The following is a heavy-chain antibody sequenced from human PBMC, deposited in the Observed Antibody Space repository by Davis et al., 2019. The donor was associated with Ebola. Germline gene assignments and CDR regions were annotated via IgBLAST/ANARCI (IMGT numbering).Heavy chain of an antibody. Sequence: ASVKVSCKASGGTFSSYAISWVRQAPGQGLEWMGIINPSGGSTSYAQKFQGRVTMTRDTSTSTVYMELSSLRSEDTAVYYCAREGRYCSGGSCYSYYFDYWGQGTLVTVSS. CDR2: INPSGGST. CDR1: GGTFSSYA. D-gene: IGHD2-15*01. J-gene: IGHJ4*02. V-gene: IGHV1-46*01. CDR3: AREGRYCSGGSCYSYYFDY.